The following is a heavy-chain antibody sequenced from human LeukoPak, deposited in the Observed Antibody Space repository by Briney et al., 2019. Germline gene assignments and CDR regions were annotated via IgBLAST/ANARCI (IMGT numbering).Heavy chain of an antibody. CDR3: ARRVTYYDFWSGENYFDY. CDR2: IYYSGST. CDR1: GGSISSGDYY. J-gene: IGHJ4*02. V-gene: IGHV4-30-4*08. D-gene: IGHD3-3*01. Sequence: TQTLFLTCTVSGGSISSGDYYWSWIRQPPGKGLEWIGCIYYSGSTYYNPSLKSRVTISVDTSKNQFSLKLSSVTAADTAVYYCARRVTYYDFWSGENYFDYWGQGTQVTVSS.